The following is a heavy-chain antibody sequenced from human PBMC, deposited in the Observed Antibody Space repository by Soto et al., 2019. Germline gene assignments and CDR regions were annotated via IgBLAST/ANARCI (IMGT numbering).Heavy chain of an antibody. V-gene: IGHV1-8*01. J-gene: IGHJ6*03. CDR1: GYTFTSYD. D-gene: IGHD4-17*01. Sequence: ASVKVSCKASGYTFTSYDINWVQQATGQGLEWMGWMNPNSGNTGYAQKFQGRVTMTRNTSISTAYMELSSLRSEDTAVYYCARDRTYGDYDDYYYYMDVWGKGTTVTVSS. CDR2: MNPNSGNT. CDR3: ARDRTYGDYDDYYYYMDV.